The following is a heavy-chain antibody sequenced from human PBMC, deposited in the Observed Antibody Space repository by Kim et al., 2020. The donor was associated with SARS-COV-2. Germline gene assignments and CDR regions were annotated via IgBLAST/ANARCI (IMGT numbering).Heavy chain of an antibody. D-gene: IGHD3-22*01. Sequence: ASVKVSCKASGYTFTSYAMNWVRQAPGQGLEWMGWINTNTGNPTYAQGFTGRFVFSLDTSVSTAYLQISSLKAEDTAVYYCARDVWDYYDSSGYYQGSAYAFDIWGQGTMVTVSS. J-gene: IGHJ3*02. CDR2: INTNTGNP. CDR1: GYTFTSYA. CDR3: ARDVWDYYDSSGYYQGSAYAFDI. V-gene: IGHV7-4-1*02.